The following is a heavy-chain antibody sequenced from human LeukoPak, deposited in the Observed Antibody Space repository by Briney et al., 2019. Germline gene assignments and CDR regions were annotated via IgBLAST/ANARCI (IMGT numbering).Heavy chain of an antibody. CDR2: ISTYNGNT. D-gene: IGHD6-13*01. CDR1: GYIFTIYG. J-gene: IGHJ4*02. V-gene: IGHV1-18*01. CDR3: ARGRSAADDFDY. Sequence: ASVKVSCKASGYIFTIYGISWVRQAPGQGLEWMGWISTYNGNTKYAQKVQGRVTFTTDTSTSTAYMELRSLRGDDTAIYYCARGRSAADDFDYWGQGTLVTVSS.